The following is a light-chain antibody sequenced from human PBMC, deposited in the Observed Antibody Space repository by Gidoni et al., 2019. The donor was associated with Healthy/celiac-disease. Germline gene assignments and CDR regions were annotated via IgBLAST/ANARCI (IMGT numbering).Light chain of an antibody. CDR1: QSVSSY. V-gene: IGKV3-11*01. CDR2: DAS. Sequence: ERVLTQAPATLSLSPGERATLSCRASQSVSSYLAWYQQKPGQAPRLLISDASNRATGIPARFSGSGSGTDFTLTISRLAPEDFAVYYCQQRSNWPPMYTFGQGTKLEIK. CDR3: QQRSNWPPMYT. J-gene: IGKJ2*01.